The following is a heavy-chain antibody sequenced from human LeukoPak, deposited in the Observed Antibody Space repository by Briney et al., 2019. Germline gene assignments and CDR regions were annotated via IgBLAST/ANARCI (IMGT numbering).Heavy chain of an antibody. V-gene: IGHV3-30*03. CDR2: MSYDGRNT. Sequence: PGRSLTLSCAASGFTFSSYGMHWVRQAPGKGLEWVAVMSYDGRNTYYADSVKGRFSISRDNTKNTLYLQMNSLRVEETAVYYCALGLVTDYWGQGTLVTVSS. D-gene: IGHD3-9*01. J-gene: IGHJ4*02. CDR3: ALGLVTDY. CDR1: GFTFSSYG.